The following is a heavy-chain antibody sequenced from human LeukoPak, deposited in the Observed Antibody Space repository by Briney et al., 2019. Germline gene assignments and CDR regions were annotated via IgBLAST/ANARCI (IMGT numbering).Heavy chain of an antibody. CDR2: INPNSGGT. D-gene: IGHD5-12*01. CDR1: GYTFTGYY. V-gene: IGHV1-2*02. CDR3: ANLGGYSGYDLSGY. Sequence: ASVKVSCKASGYTFTGYYMHWVGQAPGQGLEWMGWINPNSGGTNYAQKFQGRVTMTRDTSISTAYMELSRLRSDDTAVYYCANLGGYSGYDLSGYWGQGTLVTVSS. J-gene: IGHJ4*02.